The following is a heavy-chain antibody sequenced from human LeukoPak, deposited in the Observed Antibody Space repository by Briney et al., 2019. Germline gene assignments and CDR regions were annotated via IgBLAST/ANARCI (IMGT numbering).Heavy chain of an antibody. CDR2: ISSSGSTI. D-gene: IGHD3-22*01. CDR3: ARDQSDYDSSGYDAFDI. V-gene: IGHV3-11*01. CDR1: GFTFSDYY. J-gene: IGHJ3*02. Sequence: GGSLRLSCAASGFTFSDYYMSWICQAPGKGLEWVSYISSSGSTIYYADSVKGRFTISRDNAKNSLYLQMNSLRAEDTAVYYCARDQSDYDSSGYDAFDIWGQGTMVTVSS.